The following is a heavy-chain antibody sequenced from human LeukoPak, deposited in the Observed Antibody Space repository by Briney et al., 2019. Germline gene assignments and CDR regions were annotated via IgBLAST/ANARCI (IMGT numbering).Heavy chain of an antibody. CDR2: ISAYNGNT. Sequence: GASVKVSYKASGYTFTSYGISWVRQAPGQGLEWIGWISAYNGNTNYAQKLQGRVTMTTDTSTSTAYMELRSLRSDDTAVYYCASFRYFDWLAPDYWGQGTLVTVSS. D-gene: IGHD3-9*01. J-gene: IGHJ4*02. V-gene: IGHV1-18*01. CDR1: GYTFTSYG. CDR3: ASFRYFDWLAPDY.